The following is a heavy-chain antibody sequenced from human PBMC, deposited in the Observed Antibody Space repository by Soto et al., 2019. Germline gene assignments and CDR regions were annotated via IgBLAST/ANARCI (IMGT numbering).Heavy chain of an antibody. Sequence: SETLSLTCTVSGGSISSGSFYWSWFRQHPGKGLEWIGHISDSGSSYYNPSLESRVTISVDTSKNQFSLKLSAVTAADTAVYFCARTTFYDIFTAYYSLFDYWGQGTLVTVSS. V-gene: IGHV4-31*03. CDR3: ARTTFYDIFTAYYSLFDY. D-gene: IGHD3-9*01. CDR1: GGSISSGSFY. J-gene: IGHJ4*02. CDR2: ISDSGSS.